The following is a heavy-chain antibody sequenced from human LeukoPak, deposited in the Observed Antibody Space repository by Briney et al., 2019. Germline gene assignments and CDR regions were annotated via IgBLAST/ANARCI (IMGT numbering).Heavy chain of an antibody. D-gene: IGHD6-6*01. Sequence: ASVKVSCKASGYTFTSYYMHWVRQAPGQGLEWMGIINPSGSSTSSAQKFQGRVTMTRDMSTSTVYMELSSLRSEATAVYYCAREKGALEYSSSSPLDVWGKGTTVTVSS. V-gene: IGHV1-46*01. CDR1: GYTFTSYY. CDR3: AREKGALEYSSSSPLDV. CDR2: INPSGSST. J-gene: IGHJ6*04.